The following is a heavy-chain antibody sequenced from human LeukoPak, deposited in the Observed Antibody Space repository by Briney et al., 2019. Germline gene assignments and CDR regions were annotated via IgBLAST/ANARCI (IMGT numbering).Heavy chain of an antibody. CDR1: GFTFSNYP. CDR3: ARRGQTGGYFDY. J-gene: IGHJ4*02. CDR2: IWYDGSNK. Sequence: GRSQRLSCAASGFTFSNYPMHWVRQAPGKGLEWVAVIWYDGSNKYYADSVKGRFTISRDNSKNTLYLEMNSLRAEDTAVYYCARRGQTGGYFDYWGQGTLVTVSS. V-gene: IGHV3-33*08. D-gene: IGHD3-16*01.